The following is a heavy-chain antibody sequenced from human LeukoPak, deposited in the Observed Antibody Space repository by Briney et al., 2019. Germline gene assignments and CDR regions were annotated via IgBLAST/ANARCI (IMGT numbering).Heavy chain of an antibody. V-gene: IGHV4-59*05. Sequence: SETLSLTCTVSGGSISSYYWSWIRQPPGKGLEWIGSIYYSGSTYYNPSLKSRVTISVDTSKNQFSLKLSSVTAADTAVYYCASSRPSTGEFDYWGQGTLVTVSS. CDR2: IYYSGST. CDR1: GGSISSYY. D-gene: IGHD7-27*01. J-gene: IGHJ4*02. CDR3: ASSRPSTGEFDY.